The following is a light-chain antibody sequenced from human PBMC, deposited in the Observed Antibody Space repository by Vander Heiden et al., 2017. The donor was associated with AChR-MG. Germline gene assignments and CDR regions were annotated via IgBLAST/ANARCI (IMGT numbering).Light chain of an antibody. CDR3: QQYDNFPIT. CDR1: QDIRNY. V-gene: IGKV1-33*01. Sequence: DIQMTQSPSSLSASVGDRVTITCQASQDIRNYLNWYQQKPRKVPKVLIYAASNLETGVPSRFSGSGSGTDFTFTISSLQPEDFATYYCQQYDNFPITFGQGTRLEIK. J-gene: IGKJ5*01. CDR2: AAS.